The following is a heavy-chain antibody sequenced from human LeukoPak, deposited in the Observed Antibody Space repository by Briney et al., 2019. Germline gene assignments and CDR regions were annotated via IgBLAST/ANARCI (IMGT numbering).Heavy chain of an antibody. V-gene: IGHV3-21*01. CDR3: ARGPRGNWNYPPWDY. CDR2: ISANSRYT. D-gene: IGHD1-7*01. J-gene: IGHJ4*02. Sequence: GGSLRLSCEDSGFTFSTYTMNWVRQAPGKGLEWVSSISANSRYTYYANSVKGRFTISRDNAKNSLYLQMNSLRAEDTAVYYCARGPRGNWNYPPWDYWGQGTLVTVSS. CDR1: GFTFSTYT.